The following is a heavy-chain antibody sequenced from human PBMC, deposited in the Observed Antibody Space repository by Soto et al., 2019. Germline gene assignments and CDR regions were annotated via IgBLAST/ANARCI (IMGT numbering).Heavy chain of an antibody. V-gene: IGHV1-69*06. Sequence: GPPVKVSCKASGGTFSSYAISWVRQAPGQGPEWMGGIIPIFGTANYAQKFQGRVTITADKSTSTAYMELSSLRSEDTAVYYCARVKTGYYDSSGYPYYFDYWGQGTLVTVSS. CDR1: GGTFSSYA. CDR3: ARVKTGYYDSSGYPYYFDY. D-gene: IGHD3-22*01. CDR2: IIPIFGTA. J-gene: IGHJ4*02.